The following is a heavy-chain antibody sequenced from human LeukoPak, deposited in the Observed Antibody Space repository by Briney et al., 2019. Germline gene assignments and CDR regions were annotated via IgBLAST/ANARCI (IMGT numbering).Heavy chain of an antibody. J-gene: IGHJ4*02. V-gene: IGHV3-23*01. D-gene: IGHD6-13*01. CDR1: GFTFSSYA. CDR3: AKAKSPYSSSWYYFDY. Sequence: GGSLRLSCAASGFTFSSYAMSWVRQAPEKGLEWVSAISGSGGSTYYADSVKGRFTISRDNSKNTLYLQINSLRAEDTAVYYCAKAKSPYSSSWYYFDYWGQGTLVTVSS. CDR2: ISGSGGST.